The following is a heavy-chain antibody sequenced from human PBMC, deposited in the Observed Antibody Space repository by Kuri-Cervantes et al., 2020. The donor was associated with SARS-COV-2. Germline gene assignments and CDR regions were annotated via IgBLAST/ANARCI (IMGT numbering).Heavy chain of an antibody. Sequence: GSLRLSCAASGFTFSSYEMNWVRQAPGKGLEWVSYISSSGNTIYYADSVKGRFTISRDNAKNSLYLQMNSLRAEDTAVYYCARVDPPLIDSSGLTGIDYWGQGTLVTVSS. CDR1: GFTFSSYE. CDR2: ISSSGNTI. J-gene: IGHJ4*02. V-gene: IGHV3-48*03. CDR3: ARVDPPLIDSSGLTGIDY. D-gene: IGHD6-19*01.